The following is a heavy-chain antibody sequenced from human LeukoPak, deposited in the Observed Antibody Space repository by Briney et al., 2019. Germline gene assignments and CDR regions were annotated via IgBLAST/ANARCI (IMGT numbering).Heavy chain of an antibody. CDR3: ARDTATALDY. CDR2: ITNTPNNYAS. J-gene: IGHJ4*02. CDR1: GFTFTDHY. V-gene: IGHV3-72*01. D-gene: IGHD6-13*01. Sequence: GGSLRLSCAASGFTFTDHYMDWVRRAPGKGLEWIGRITNTPNNYASQYAASVRGRFTISRDDSKSSLFLQMNSLKTEDTAIYFCARDTATALDYWGQGTLVTVSS.